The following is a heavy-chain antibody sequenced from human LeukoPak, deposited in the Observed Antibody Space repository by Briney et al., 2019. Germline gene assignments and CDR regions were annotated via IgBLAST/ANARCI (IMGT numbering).Heavy chain of an antibody. J-gene: IGHJ4*02. CDR2: IIPIFGTA. V-gene: IGHV1-69*13. CDR3: ARVKRARGYSYPFDY. D-gene: IGHD5-18*01. CDR1: GGTFSSYA. Sequence: SVKVSCTASGGTFSSYAISWVRQAPGQGLEWMGGIIPIFGTANYAQKFQGRVTITADESTSTAYMELSSLRSEDTAVYYCARVKRARGYSYPFDYWGQGTLVTVSS.